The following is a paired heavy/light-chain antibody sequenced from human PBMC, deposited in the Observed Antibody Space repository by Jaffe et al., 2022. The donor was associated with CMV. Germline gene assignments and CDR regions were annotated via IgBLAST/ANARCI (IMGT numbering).Heavy chain of an antibody. J-gene: IGHJ3*02. CDR1: GFTFSNAW. CDR2: IKSKTDGGTT. V-gene: IGHV3-15*01. Sequence: EVQLVESGGGLVKPGGSLRLSCAASGFTFSNAWMSWVRQAPGKGLEWVGRIKSKTDGGTTDYAAPVKGRFTISRDDSKNTLYLQMNSLKTEDTAVYYCTTGALGAYCGGDCSGEGAFDIWGQGTMVTVSS. CDR3: TTGALGAYCGGDCSGEGAFDI. D-gene: IGHD2-21*02.
Light chain of an antibody. CDR1: QSLLHSNGYNY. CDR3: MQALQTPLT. V-gene: IGKV2-28*01. J-gene: IGKJ1*01. CDR2: LGS. Sequence: DIVMTQSPLSLPVTPGEPASISCRSSQSLLHSNGYNYLDWYLQKPGKSPQLLIYLGSNRASGVPDRFSGSGSGTDFTLKISRVEAEDVGVYYCMQALQTPLTFGQGTKVEIK.